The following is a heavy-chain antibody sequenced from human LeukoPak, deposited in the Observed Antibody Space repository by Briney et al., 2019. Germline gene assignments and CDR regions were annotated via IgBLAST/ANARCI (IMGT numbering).Heavy chain of an antibody. J-gene: IGHJ6*02. D-gene: IGHD3-10*01. V-gene: IGHV3-48*01. CDR3: AREDLWFAPGHLYYYGMDV. CDR2: ISRSSSTI. CDR1: GFTFSSYS. Sequence: PGGSLRLSCAASGFTFSSYSMNWVRQAPGKGLEWVSYISRSSSTIYYADSVKGRFTISRDNAKNSLYLQMNSLRAEDTAVYYCAREDLWFAPGHLYYYGMDVWGQGTTVTVSS.